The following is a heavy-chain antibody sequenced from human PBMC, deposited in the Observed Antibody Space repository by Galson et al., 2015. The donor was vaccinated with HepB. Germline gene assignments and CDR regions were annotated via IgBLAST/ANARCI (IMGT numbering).Heavy chain of an antibody. Sequence: SVKVSCKASGGTFSSYAISWVRQAPGQGLEWMGGIIPIFGTANYAQKFQGRVTITADESTSTAYMELSSLRSEDTAVYYCARGNSGSYFIPPTGFDYWGQGTLVTVSS. CDR1: GGTFSSYA. D-gene: IGHD1-26*01. CDR2: IIPIFGTA. CDR3: ARGNSGSYFIPPTGFDY. V-gene: IGHV1-69*13. J-gene: IGHJ4*02.